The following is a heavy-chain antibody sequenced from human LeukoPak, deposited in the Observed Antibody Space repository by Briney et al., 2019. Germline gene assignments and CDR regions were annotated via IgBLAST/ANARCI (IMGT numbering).Heavy chain of an antibody. V-gene: IGHV3-23*01. D-gene: IGHD3-16*02. CDR3: AKAPESVWGKYRSNYFEF. Sequence: GGSLRLSCSASGFDFGNYAMAWVRQAPGKGLEWVAAITSTGPTTFYADSVGGRFSISRDNARNTLFLQMHGLRVEDTATYHCAKAPESVWGKYRSNYFEFWGQGTLVTVSS. CDR1: GFDFGNYA. J-gene: IGHJ4*02. CDR2: ITSTGPTT.